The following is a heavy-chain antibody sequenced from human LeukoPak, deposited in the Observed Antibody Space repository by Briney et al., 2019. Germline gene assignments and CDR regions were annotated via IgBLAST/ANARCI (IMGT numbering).Heavy chain of an antibody. CDR2: ISSGGSYI. J-gene: IGHJ4*02. CDR3: ARGPALYCTSSSCLDGVD. CDR1: GFTFSDYA. D-gene: IGHD2-2*01. V-gene: IGHV3-21*01. Sequence: PAGSLRISCAASGFTFSDYAMSSLRQVPGNRLDSVSSISSGGSYISYADSVKGRFTVSRDNAKDSLFLQMRSLRDEDTAVYYCARGPALYCTSSSCLDGVDWGQGTLVSVSS.